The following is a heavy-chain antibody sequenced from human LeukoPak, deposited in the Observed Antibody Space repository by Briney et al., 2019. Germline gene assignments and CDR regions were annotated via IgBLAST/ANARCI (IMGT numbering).Heavy chain of an antibody. CDR3: ARDKSDYGDYRDPFEYFQH. Sequence: GGSLRLSCAASGFTFSSYAMHWVRQAPGKGLEWVAVISYDGSNKYYADSVKGRFTISRDNSKNTLYLQMNSLRAEDTAVYYCARDKSDYGDYRDPFEYFQHWGQGTLVTVSS. J-gene: IGHJ1*01. CDR1: GFTFSSYA. V-gene: IGHV3-30-3*01. D-gene: IGHD4-17*01. CDR2: ISYDGSNK.